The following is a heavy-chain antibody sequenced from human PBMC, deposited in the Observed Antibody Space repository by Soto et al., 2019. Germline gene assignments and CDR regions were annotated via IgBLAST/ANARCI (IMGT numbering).Heavy chain of an antibody. D-gene: IGHD1-1*01. CDR1: GFTFSTYT. Sequence: EVQLVESGGGLVNPGGSLRLSCAASGFTFSTYTMNWVRQAPGKGLEWVSSISSRSTYIHSADSVKGRFTISRDTARNSLYPEMNSLRVDDTAVYFCARDTTRHMADYYYYYAMDVWGQGTTVTVSS. J-gene: IGHJ6*02. CDR3: ARDTTRHMADYYYYYAMDV. V-gene: IGHV3-21*01. CDR2: ISSRSTYI.